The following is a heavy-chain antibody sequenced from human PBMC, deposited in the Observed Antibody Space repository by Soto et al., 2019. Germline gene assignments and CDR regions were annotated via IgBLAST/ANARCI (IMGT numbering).Heavy chain of an antibody. CDR3: AKFKVALELTDYFDY. J-gene: IGHJ4*02. V-gene: IGHV3-23*01. CDR2: ISGSGGRQ. CDR1: GFTFSSIA. D-gene: IGHD1-26*01. Sequence: EVQLLESGGGLVQPGGSLRLSCAASGFTFSSIALTWVRQAHGKGLEWVPVISGSGGRQYYAAPVKGWFTISRDNSKNTLYLEMNSLRAEDTAVYYCAKFKVALELTDYFDYWGQGTLVTVSS.